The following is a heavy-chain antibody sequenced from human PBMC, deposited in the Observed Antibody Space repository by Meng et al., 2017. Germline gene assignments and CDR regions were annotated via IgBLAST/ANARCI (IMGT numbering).Heavy chain of an antibody. Sequence: QVQLQGSGPGLVKPSQTLFLTCTVSGGSISSGHYYWSWIRQPPGKGLEWIGYIYYSGSTHYNPSLKSRVIISLDTSKNQFSLKLSSVTAADTAVYYCARRGADYGAFDPWGQGTLVTVSS. CDR3: ARRGADYGAFDP. D-gene: IGHD4/OR15-4a*01. V-gene: IGHV4-30-4*01. CDR1: GGSISSGHYY. J-gene: IGHJ5*02. CDR2: IYYSGST.